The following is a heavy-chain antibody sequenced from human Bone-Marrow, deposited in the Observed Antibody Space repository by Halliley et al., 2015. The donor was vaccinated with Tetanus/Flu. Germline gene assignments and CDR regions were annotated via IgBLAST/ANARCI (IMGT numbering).Heavy chain of an antibody. V-gene: IGHV4-59*01. CDR1: GASISRYY. D-gene: IGHD7-27*01. Sequence: GLVKPSETLSLTCSVSGASISRYYWNWIRQPPGKAMEWIGYTYHTGDTDYNPSLRNRAAISMDASKNQFSLKLSSVTAADTAVYYCATDLNNWGWAGEGVYDVWGQGRMVTVSS. CDR2: TYHTGDT. CDR3: ATDLNNWGWAGEGVYDV. J-gene: IGHJ3*01.